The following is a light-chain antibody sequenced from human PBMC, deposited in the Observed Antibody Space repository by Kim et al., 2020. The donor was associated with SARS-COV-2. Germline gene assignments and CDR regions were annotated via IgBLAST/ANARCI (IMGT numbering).Light chain of an antibody. V-gene: IGLV2-14*03. CDR1: GSDVGGYNY. CDR2: DVS. Sequence: GQSNTISCTGTGSDVGGYNYVSWYQQHPGRVPKLMIYDVSSRPSGVSNRFSGSKSGNTASLTISGLQTEDEADYYCSSYTSSSTLVFGAGTQLTVL. CDR3: SSYTSSSTLV. J-gene: IGLJ2*01.